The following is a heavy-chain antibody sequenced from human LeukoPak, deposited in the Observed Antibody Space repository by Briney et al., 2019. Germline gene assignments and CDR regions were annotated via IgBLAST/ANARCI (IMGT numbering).Heavy chain of an antibody. CDR3: ARDDSKFYYYMDV. V-gene: IGHV3-21*01. CDR2: ISSSSSYI. Sequence: GGSLRLSCAASGFIFSNYWMSWVRQAPGKGLEWVSSISSSSSYIYYADSVKGRFTISRDNAKNSLYLQMNSLRVEDTAVYYCARDDSKFYYYMDVWGKGTTVTVSS. D-gene: IGHD2-21*02. CDR1: GFIFSNYW. J-gene: IGHJ6*03.